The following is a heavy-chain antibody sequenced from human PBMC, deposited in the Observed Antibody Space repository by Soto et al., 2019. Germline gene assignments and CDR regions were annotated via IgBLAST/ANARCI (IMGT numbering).Heavy chain of an antibody. J-gene: IGHJ4*02. CDR1: GFSLSTSGMC. CDR3: ARIVDSSGYYHFDY. CDR2: IDWDDDK. V-gene: IGHV2-70*11. Sequence: SGPTLVNPTQTLTLTCTFSGFSLSTSGMCVSWIRQPPGKALEWLARIDWDDDKYYSTSLKTRLTISKDTSKNQVVLTMTNMDPVDTATYYCARIVDSSGYYHFDYWGQGTLVTVSS. D-gene: IGHD3-22*01.